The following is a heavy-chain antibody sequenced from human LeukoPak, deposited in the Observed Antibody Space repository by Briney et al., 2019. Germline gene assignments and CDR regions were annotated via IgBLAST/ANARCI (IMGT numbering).Heavy chain of an antibody. CDR1: GGSISTANYY. CDR3: ASGYYYGSGSSKLDY. J-gene: IGHJ4*02. CDR2: IFYSGST. V-gene: IGHV4-39*07. D-gene: IGHD3-10*01. Sequence: SETLSLTCTVSGGSISTANYYWGWVRQPPGKGLEWIGNIFYSGSTYYSPPLKSRLTISLDTSRNQFSLRLNSVTAADTAVYYCASGYYYGSGSSKLDYWGQGTLVTVSS.